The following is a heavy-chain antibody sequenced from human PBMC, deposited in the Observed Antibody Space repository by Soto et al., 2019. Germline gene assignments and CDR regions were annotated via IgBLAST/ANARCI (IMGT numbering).Heavy chain of an antibody. D-gene: IGHD3-22*01. CDR2: IYYTGTT. CDR3: TRNQITYYDSSGHTLYYFES. J-gene: IGHJ4*02. CDR1: GGALSNGGYY. Sequence: QVQLPESGPGLVKPSQTLSLTCTVSGGALSNGGYYWRWVRQHPGKVLEWIGYIYYTGTTHYNPSLKSRITMSVTPSENQFSLRLSSVTAADTAVYYCTRNQITYYDSSGHTLYYFESWGQGTLVTVSS. V-gene: IGHV4-31*03.